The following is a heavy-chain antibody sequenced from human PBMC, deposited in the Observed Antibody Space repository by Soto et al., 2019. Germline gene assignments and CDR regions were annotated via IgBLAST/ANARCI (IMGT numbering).Heavy chain of an antibody. CDR2: IYPGDSDT. Sequence: GESLKISCKGSGYSFTSYWIGWVRQMPGKGLEWMGIIYPGDSDTRYSPSFQGQVTISADKSISTAYLQWSSLKASDTAMYYCARPGRGIGCSGGSCYFMSGMDVWGQGTTVTVSS. CDR3: ARPGRGIGCSGGSCYFMSGMDV. D-gene: IGHD2-15*01. J-gene: IGHJ6*02. CDR1: GYSFTSYW. V-gene: IGHV5-51*01.